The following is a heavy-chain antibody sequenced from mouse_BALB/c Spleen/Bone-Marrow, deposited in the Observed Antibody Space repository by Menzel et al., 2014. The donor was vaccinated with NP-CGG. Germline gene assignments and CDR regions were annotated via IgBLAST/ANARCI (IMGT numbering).Heavy chain of an antibody. CDR2: INPSNGGT. Sequence: VQLQQSGAELVKPGASVKLSCKASGYTFTSYYMYWVKQRPGQGLEWIGEINPSNGGTNFNEKSKSRATLTVGKSSSTAYMQLSSLTSEDSAVYYCTRGRTWDFDYWGQGTTLTVSS. J-gene: IGHJ2*01. V-gene: IGHV1S81*02. CDR1: GYTFTSYY. CDR3: TRGRTWDFDY. D-gene: IGHD4-1*01.